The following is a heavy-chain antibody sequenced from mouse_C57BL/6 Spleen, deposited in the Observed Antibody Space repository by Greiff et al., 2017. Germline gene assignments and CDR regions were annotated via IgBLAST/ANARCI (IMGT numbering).Heavy chain of an antibody. CDR2: IRSKSNNYAT. CDR3: VRQDGYSGFAY. CDR1: GFSFNTYA. J-gene: IGHJ3*01. Sequence: EVQVVESGGGLVQPKGSLKLSCAASGFSFNTYAMNWVRQAPGKGLEWVARIRSKSNNYATYYADSVKDRFTISRDDSESMLYLQMNNLKTEDTARYYCVRQDGYSGFAYWGQGTLVTVSA. D-gene: IGHD2-3*01. V-gene: IGHV10-1*01.